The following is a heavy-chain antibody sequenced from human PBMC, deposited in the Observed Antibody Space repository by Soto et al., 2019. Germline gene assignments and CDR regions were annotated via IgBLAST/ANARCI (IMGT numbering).Heavy chain of an antibody. CDR1: GYTFTSYD. Sequence: ASVKVSCKASGYTFTSYDINWVRQATGQGLEWMGWMNPNSGNTGYAQKFQGRVTMTRNTSISTAYMELSSLRSEDTAVYYCARARRCSSTSCYYWFDPWGQGTLVTVSS. D-gene: IGHD2-2*01. J-gene: IGHJ5*02. V-gene: IGHV1-8*01. CDR2: MNPNSGNT. CDR3: ARARRCSSTSCYYWFDP.